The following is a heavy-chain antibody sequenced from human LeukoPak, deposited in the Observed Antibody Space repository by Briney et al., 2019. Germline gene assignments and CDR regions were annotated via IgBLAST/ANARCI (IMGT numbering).Heavy chain of an antibody. D-gene: IGHD3-10*01. J-gene: IGHJ4*02. V-gene: IGHV4-4*07. CDR1: GGSISTYD. Sequence: PSETLSLTCTVSGGSISTYDWTWIRQPAGKALEWIGRVFASGNTYYNRSFQSRVTMTVDTSKNQFSLNLRSATAPDTAVYFCARGRSYDGSGSSYFDYWGQGILVTVSS. CDR2: VFASGNT. CDR3: ARGRSYDGSGSSYFDY.